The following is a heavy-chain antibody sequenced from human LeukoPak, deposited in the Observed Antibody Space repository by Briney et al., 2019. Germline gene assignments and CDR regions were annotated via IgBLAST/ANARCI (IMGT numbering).Heavy chain of an antibody. CDR3: MSTSNWGSVIFDY. CDR2: MDPNSDNT. D-gene: IGHD7-27*01. V-gene: IGHV1-8*01. J-gene: IGHJ4*02. Sequence: ASVKVSCKASGYTFTSYDVNWVRQATGQGLEWMGWMDPNSDNTIYAQKFQGRVTMTRNTSISTAYMELRSLGSEDTAVYYCMSTSNWGSVIFDYWGQGTLVTVSS. CDR1: GYTFTSYD.